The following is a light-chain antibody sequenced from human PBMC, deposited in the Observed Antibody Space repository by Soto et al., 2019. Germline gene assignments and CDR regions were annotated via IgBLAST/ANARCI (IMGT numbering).Light chain of an antibody. J-gene: IGKJ5*01. CDR3: QQRSHWPPEIT. CDR2: DAS. V-gene: IGKV3-11*01. CDR1: QSVSIS. Sequence: EIVLAQSPATLCLSPGERATLSCRGSQSVSISLAWCHRKPVRARRLLIYDASNRATGVPARFSGSAPGTAFTLTVSSVEPEDFALYYSQQRSHWPPEITFGQGTRLEIK.